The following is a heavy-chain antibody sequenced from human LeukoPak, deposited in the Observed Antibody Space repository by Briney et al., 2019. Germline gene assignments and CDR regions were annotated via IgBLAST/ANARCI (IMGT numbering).Heavy chain of an antibody. V-gene: IGHV5-10-1*01. D-gene: IGHD3-10*01. CDR2: IDPSDSYT. CDR3: ARHHRLTVLLWFGELDY. CDR1: GYSFTSYW. J-gene: IGHJ4*02. Sequence: PGESLRISCKGFGYSFTSYWISWVRQMPGKGLEWMGRIDPSDSYTNYSPSFQGHVTISADKSISTAYLQWSSLKASDTAMYYCARHHRLTVLLWFGELDYWGQGTLVTVSS.